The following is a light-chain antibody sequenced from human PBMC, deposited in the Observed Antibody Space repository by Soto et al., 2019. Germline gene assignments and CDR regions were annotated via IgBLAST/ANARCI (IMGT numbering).Light chain of an antibody. V-gene: IGKV1-9*01. CDR3: QQSYSTPRT. CDR1: QGISTF. CDR2: DAS. Sequence: IHLTHSPSFLSASVFYRVTLTCLASQGISTFLAWYQQHPGTAPKRLIYDASNLQSGVPSRFSGSGSGTEFTLTISSLQPEDFATYYCQQSYSTPRTFGQGTKV. J-gene: IGKJ1*01.